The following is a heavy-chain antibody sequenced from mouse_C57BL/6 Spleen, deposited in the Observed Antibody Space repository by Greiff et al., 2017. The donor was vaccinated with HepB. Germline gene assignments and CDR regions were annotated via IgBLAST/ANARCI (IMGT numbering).Heavy chain of an antibody. CDR1: GYTFTSYW. CDR3: ARWGNLDGYYGAWFAY. J-gene: IGHJ3*01. CDR2: INPSSGYT. D-gene: IGHD2-3*01. Sequence: VQLQQSGAELAKPGASVKLSCKASGYTFTSYWMHWVKQRPGQGLEWIGYINPSSGYTKYNQKFKDKATLTADKSSSTAYMQLSSLTSEDSAVYYCARWGNLDGYYGAWFAYWGQGTLVTVSA. V-gene: IGHV1-7*01.